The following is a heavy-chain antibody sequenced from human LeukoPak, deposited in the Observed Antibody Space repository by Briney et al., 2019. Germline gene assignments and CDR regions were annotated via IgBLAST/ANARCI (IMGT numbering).Heavy chain of an antibody. CDR2: IKQDGSKK. Sequence: GSLILSCVASGFPFSSYWMTWVRQAPGKGLEWVAKIKQDGSKKSYVDSVKGRFTISRDKAKNSLYLQMNRLRAEDTAIYYCTRVGYIDEGIDYWGQGTLVTVSS. V-gene: IGHV3-7*04. J-gene: IGHJ4*02. CDR1: GFPFSSYW. D-gene: IGHD5-24*01. CDR3: TRVGYIDEGIDY.